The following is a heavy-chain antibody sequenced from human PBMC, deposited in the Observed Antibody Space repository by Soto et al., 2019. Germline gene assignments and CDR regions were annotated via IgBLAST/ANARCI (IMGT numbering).Heavy chain of an antibody. J-gene: IGHJ6*02. CDR3: ARPVEPFYYYGMDV. Sequence: PGGSLRLSCAASGFTFSTYAMEWVRQAPGKGLDWVALISYDGSNKYYADSVRGRFTISRDNSKNTLYLQMNTLRPEDTALYFCARPVEPFYYYGMDVWGQGTTVTVSS. CDR2: ISYDGSNK. CDR1: GFTFSTYA. V-gene: IGHV3-30-3*01.